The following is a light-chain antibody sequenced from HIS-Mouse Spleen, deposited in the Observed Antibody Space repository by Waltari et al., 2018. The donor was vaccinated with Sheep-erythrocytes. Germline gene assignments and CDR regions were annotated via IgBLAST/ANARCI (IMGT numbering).Light chain of an antibody. CDR3: CSYAGSSTPWV. CDR1: SSDVGSYNL. CDR2: EGS. V-gene: IGLV2-23*01. Sequence: QSALTQPASVSGSPGQSITISCTGTSSDVGSYNLVSWYQQHPGNAPKLMIYEGSRRPSVVSNRFSGSKSGNTAYLTISGLQAEDEADYYCCSYAGSSTPWVFGGGTKLTVL. J-gene: IGLJ3*02.